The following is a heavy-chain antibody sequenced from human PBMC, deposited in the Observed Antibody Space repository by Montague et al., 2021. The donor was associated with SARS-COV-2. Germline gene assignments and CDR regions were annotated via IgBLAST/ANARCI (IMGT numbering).Heavy chain of an antibody. CDR3: ARRPHYYDSSGYYYPGPQRYYGDY. CDR2: INHSGST. D-gene: IGHD3-22*01. CDR1: GGSFSGYY. Sequence: SETLSLTCAVYGGSFSGYYWSWIRQPPGKGLEWIGEINHSGSTNYNPSXXSRVTISVDTSKNQFSLKLSYVTAADTAVYYCARRPHYYDSSGYYYPGPQRYYGDYWGQGTLVTVSS. V-gene: IGHV4-34*01. J-gene: IGHJ4*02.